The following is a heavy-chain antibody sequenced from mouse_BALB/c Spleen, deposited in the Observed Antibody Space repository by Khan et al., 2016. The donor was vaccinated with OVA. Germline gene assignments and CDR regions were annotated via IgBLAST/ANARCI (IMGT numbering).Heavy chain of an antibody. D-gene: IGHD4-1*01. Sequence: ESGPGLVKPSQSLSLTCTVTGYSITSDYAWNWIRQFPGNKLEWLGYISYSGNTKYNPSLKSRISVTRDTSKNQFFLQLNSVTTEDSATYYCARVSGGDFDYWGQGTTLTVSS. CDR2: ISYSGNT. J-gene: IGHJ2*01. CDR1: GYSITSDYA. CDR3: ARVSGGDFDY. V-gene: IGHV3-2*02.